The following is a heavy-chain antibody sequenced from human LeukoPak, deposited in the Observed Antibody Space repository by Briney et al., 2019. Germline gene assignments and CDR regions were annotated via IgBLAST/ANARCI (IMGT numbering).Heavy chain of an antibody. CDR1: GYTFTSYG. D-gene: IGHD3-9*01. V-gene: IGHV1-18*01. J-gene: IGHJ4*02. Sequence: ASVKVSCKASGYTFTSYGISWVRQAPGQGLEWMGWISAYNGNTNYAQKLQGRVTMTTDTSTSTAYMELRSLGSDDTAVYYCAREMGNYDILTGYYTSVDYWGQGTLVTVSS. CDR2: ISAYNGNT. CDR3: AREMGNYDILTGYYTSVDY.